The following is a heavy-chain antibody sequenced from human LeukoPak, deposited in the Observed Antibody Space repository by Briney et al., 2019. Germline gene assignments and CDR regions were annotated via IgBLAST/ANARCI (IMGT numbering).Heavy chain of an antibody. CDR3: ARGPKIWSGYYYYYYMDV. CDR1: GYTFTSYD. CDR2: MNPNSGNT. J-gene: IGHJ6*03. D-gene: IGHD3-3*01. V-gene: IGHV1-8*03. Sequence: ASVKVSCKASGYTFTSYDINWVRQATGQGLEWMGWMNPNSGNTGYAQKFQGRVTITRNTSISTAYMELSSLRSEDTAVYYCARGPKIWSGYYYYYYMDVWGQGTLVTVSS.